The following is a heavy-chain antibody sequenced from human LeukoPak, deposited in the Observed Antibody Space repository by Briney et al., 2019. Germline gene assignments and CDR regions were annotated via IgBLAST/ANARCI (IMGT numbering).Heavy chain of an antibody. J-gene: IGHJ4*02. CDR2: IYFTGST. D-gene: IGHD6-13*01. Sequence: SETLSLTCTVSGGSIGSYYWHWIRQPPGKGLEWIGYIYFTGSTSYNPSLKSRVTISVDTSKNQFSLKLNSVTAADTAIYYCARSTYSSSQWDYWGQGTLVTVFS. CDR1: GGSIGSYY. CDR3: ARSTYSSSQWDY. V-gene: IGHV4-59*01.